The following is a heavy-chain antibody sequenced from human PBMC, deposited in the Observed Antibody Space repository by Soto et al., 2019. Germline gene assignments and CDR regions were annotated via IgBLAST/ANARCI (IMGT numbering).Heavy chain of an antibody. J-gene: IGHJ3*02. CDR2: ITWDGGSI. CDR3: AKATATSGGAFEI. CDR1: GFNFHDYT. V-gene: IGHV3-43*01. Sequence: GGSLRLSCAASGFNFHDYTIHWVRQSPGKGLEWVSFITWDGGSIYYADSVKGRFTISRDTSKNTVYLQMNSLTAGDTAVYYCAKATATSGGAFEIYGQGAMVTVSS. D-gene: IGHD1-1*01.